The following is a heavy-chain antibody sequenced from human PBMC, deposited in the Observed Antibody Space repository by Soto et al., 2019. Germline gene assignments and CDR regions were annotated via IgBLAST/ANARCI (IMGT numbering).Heavy chain of an antibody. Sequence: ASVKVSCKASGYTFTSYDINWVRQATGQGLEWMGWMNPNSGNTDYAQKLQGRVTMTTNTSTSTAYMELSSLRSDDTAVYYCAGSSSWFNRYFDYWGQGTLVTVSS. CDR1: GYTFTSYD. J-gene: IGHJ4*02. CDR3: AGSSSWFNRYFDY. V-gene: IGHV1-8*01. D-gene: IGHD6-13*01. CDR2: MNPNSGNT.